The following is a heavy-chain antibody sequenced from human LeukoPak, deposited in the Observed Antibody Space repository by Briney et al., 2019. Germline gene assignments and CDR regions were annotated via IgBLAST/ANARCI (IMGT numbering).Heavy chain of an antibody. J-gene: IGHJ5*02. CDR3: ARVGYSYSNWFDP. CDR2: ISSSSSYI. Sequence: GGSLRLSCAASGFTFSSYSMNWVHQAPGKGLEWVSSISSSSSYIYYADSVKGRFTISRDNAKNSLYLQMNSLRAEDTAVYYCARVGYSYSNWFDPWGQGTLVTVSS. D-gene: IGHD5-18*01. CDR1: GFTFSSYS. V-gene: IGHV3-21*01.